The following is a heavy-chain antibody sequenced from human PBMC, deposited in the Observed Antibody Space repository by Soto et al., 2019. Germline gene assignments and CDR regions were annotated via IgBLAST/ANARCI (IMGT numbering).Heavy chain of an antibody. D-gene: IGHD6-6*01. CDR2: IHAGNGKT. V-gene: IGHV1-3*01. CDR3: ARGGRVAAPSFAY. Sequence: QVQFVQSGAEVKRPGASVTVSCKASGYTFTSHAVHWVRQAPGERLECMGWIHAGNGKTKYSQSFQGRVTFTSDTSASTVYMELSILKSEDTAVYYCARGGRVAAPSFAYWGQVPLVTVSS. J-gene: IGHJ4*02. CDR1: GYTFTSHA.